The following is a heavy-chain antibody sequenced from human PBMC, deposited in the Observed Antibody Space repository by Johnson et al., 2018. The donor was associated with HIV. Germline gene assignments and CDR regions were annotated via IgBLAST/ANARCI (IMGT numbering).Heavy chain of an antibody. V-gene: IGHV3-30*03. CDR3: ARVLAFDI. CDR1: GFTFSSYG. J-gene: IGHJ3*02. CDR2: ISYDGSNK. Sequence: VQLVESGGGLVQPGGSLRLSCAASGFTFSSYGMHWVRQAPGKGLEWVAVISYDGSNKYYADSVKGRFTISRDNSKNTLYLQMGSLRAEDMAVYYCARVLAFDIWGQGTMVTVSS.